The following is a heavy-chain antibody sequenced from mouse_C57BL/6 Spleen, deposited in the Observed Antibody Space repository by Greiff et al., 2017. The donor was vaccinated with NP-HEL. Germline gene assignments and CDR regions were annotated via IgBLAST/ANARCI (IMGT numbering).Heavy chain of an antibody. D-gene: IGHD1-1*01. CDR2: INPNNGGT. CDR3: ARFITTPRFDY. V-gene: IGHV1-22*01. CDR1: GYTFTDYN. J-gene: IGHJ2*01. Sequence: VQLKESGPELVKPGASVKMSCKASGYTFTDYNMHWVKQSHGKSLEWIGYINPNNGGTSYNQKFKGKATLTVNKSSSTAYMELRSLTSEDSAVYYCARFITTPRFDYWGQGTTLTVSS.